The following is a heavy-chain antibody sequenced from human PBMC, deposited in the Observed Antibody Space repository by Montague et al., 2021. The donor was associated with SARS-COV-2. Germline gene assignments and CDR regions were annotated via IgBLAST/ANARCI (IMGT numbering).Heavy chain of an antibody. D-gene: IGHD2-21*01. CDR2: IHNGGTT. CDR1: GASLSSGLFY. CDR3: ARHLAYCAGDCYPDYFDY. J-gene: IGHJ4*02. V-gene: IGHV4-39*01. Sequence: SETLSLTCTVSGASLSSGLFYWGWIRQPPGKGLEWIGSIHNGGTTTNNPSLKSRVTLSADSSKNQFSLRLDSMTAADTAVYYCARHLAYCAGDCYPDYFDYWGLGTLVTVSS.